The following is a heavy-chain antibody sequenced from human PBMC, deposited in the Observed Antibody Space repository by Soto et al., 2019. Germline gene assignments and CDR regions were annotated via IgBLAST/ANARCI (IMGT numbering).Heavy chain of an antibody. V-gene: IGHV1-46*01. J-gene: IGHJ4*02. CDR2: INPSGGST. CDR3: ASSIGAVGSRFDY. Sequence: ASVKVSCKASGYTFTSCYIHWVRQAPGQGLEWMRIINPSGGSTSYAQKFQGRVTMTRDTSTSTVYMELSRLRSEDTVVYYCASSIGAVGSRFDYWGQGIPVTVSS. CDR1: GYTFTSCY. D-gene: IGHD6-13*01.